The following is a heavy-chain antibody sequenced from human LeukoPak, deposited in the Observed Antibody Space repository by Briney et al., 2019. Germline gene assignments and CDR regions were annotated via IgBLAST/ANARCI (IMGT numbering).Heavy chain of an antibody. V-gene: IGHV3-23*01. CDR1: GFTFSSYA. J-gene: IGHJ4*02. D-gene: IGHD2-15*01. Sequence: GGSLRLSCAASGFTFSSYAMAWVRQAPGKGLEWVSGISGSGDATWYADSVKGRFTISRDNSKNTVSLQMNSLRPEDTAIYYCAKCSRSSCFAAGAFDCWGQGTLVTVSA. CDR2: ISGSGDAT. CDR3: AKCSRSSCFAAGAFDC.